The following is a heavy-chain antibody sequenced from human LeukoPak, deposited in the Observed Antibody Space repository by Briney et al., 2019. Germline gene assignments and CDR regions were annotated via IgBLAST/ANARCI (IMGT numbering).Heavy chain of an antibody. CDR3: ARLAAAGTYYYYYGMDV. V-gene: IGHV4-31*03. CDR2: IYYSGST. J-gene: IGHJ6*02. Sequence: SQTLSLTCTVSGGSISSGGYYWSWIRQHPGKGLEWIGYIYYSGSTYYNPSLKSRVTISVDTSKNQFSLKLSSVTAADTAVYYCARLAAAGTYYYYYGMDVWGQGTTVTVSS. CDR1: GGSISSGGYY. D-gene: IGHD6-13*01.